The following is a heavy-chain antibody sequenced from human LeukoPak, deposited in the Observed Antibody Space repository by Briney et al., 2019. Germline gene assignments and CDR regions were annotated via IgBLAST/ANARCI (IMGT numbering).Heavy chain of an antibody. Sequence: SETLSLTCTVSGGSINNYCWSRIRQPPGKGLEWIGYIYYSGSTNYNPSLKSRVTISVDTSKNQFSLKLNSVTAADTAVYYCARDRITMVRGALRYYGMDVWGQGTTVTVSS. D-gene: IGHD3-10*01. J-gene: IGHJ6*02. CDR1: GGSINNYC. V-gene: IGHV4-59*01. CDR2: IYYSGST. CDR3: ARDRITMVRGALRYYGMDV.